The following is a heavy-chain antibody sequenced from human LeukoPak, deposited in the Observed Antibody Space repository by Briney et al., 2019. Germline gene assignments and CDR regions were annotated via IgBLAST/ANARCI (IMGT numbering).Heavy chain of an antibody. D-gene: IGHD6-6*01. CDR2: IYYNGIT. CDR1: GGSLSTFY. CDR3: ATHSSSSDIFDN. V-gene: IGHV4-59*01. Sequence: PSETLSLTCSVSGGSLSTFYWTWIRQSPGKGLEWIGYIYYNGITNYNLSLKSRVTISLDTSRNQFSLKLSSVTAADTAVYYCATHSSSSDIFDNWGQGTLVTVSS. J-gene: IGHJ4*02.